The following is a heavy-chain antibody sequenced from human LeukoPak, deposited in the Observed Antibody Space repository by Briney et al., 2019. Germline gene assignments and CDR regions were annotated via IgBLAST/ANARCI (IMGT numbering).Heavy chain of an antibody. CDR2: IYYSGST. V-gene: IGHV4-59*11. Sequence: SETLSLTCTVSGGSISSHYWSWIRRPPGKGLEWIGYIYYSGSTNYNPSLKSRVTISVDTSKNQFSLKLSSVTAADTAVYYCAREGSSSSYFDYWGQGTLVTVSS. CDR1: GGSISSHY. D-gene: IGHD6-6*01. CDR3: AREGSSSSYFDY. J-gene: IGHJ4*02.